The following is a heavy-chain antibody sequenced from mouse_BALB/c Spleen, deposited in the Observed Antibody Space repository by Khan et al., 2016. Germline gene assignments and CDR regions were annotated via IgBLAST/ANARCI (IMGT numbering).Heavy chain of an antibody. J-gene: IGHJ2*01. D-gene: IGHD2-1*01. CDR3: ARDNYGNYGDYLDY. V-gene: IGHV5-6-5*01. Sequence: EVELVESGGGLVKPGGSLKLSCAASGFTFRNYAMSWVRQTPEKRLEWVASISTGDSTYYGDSVKGRFTISRDSARNILYLQMSSLRSEDTAMFXCARDNYGNYGDYLDYWGQGTTLTVSS. CDR2: ISTGDST. CDR1: GFTFRNYA.